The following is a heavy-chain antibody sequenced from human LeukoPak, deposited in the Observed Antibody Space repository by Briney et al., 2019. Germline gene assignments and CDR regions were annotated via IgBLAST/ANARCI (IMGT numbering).Heavy chain of an antibody. Sequence: GGSLRLSCAASGFTVSSNYMSWVRQAPGKGLEWVSVIYSGGSTYYADSVKGRFTISRDNSKNTLYLQMNSLRAEDTAVYYCARAGALYCGGDCYYFPHWGQGTLVTVSS. CDR2: IYSGGST. CDR3: ARAGALYCGGDCYYFPH. CDR1: GFTVSSNY. J-gene: IGHJ1*01. V-gene: IGHV3-53*01. D-gene: IGHD2-21*02.